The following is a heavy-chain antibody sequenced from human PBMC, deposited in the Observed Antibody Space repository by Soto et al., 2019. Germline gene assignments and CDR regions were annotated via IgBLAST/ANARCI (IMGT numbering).Heavy chain of an antibody. Sequence: PSETLSLTCNVSGGSISSGDYYWSWIRQPPGKGLEWIGYIYYTGCTYYHPSHNSRLTISVDTPNNQFSLKLSSVTAAYTAVYYCARGIDSLRFFEGWLEFGPWGHGSLVTVSS. CDR3: ARGIDSLRFFEGWLEFGP. CDR1: GGSISSGDYY. D-gene: IGHD3-3*01. CDR2: IYYTGCT. V-gene: IGHV4-30-4*01. J-gene: IGHJ5*02.